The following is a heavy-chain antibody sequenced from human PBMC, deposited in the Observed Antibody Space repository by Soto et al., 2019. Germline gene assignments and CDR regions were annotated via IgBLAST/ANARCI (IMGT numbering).Heavy chain of an antibody. V-gene: IGHV4-34*01. CDR2: INHSGST. D-gene: IGHD3-9*01. J-gene: IGHJ4*02. CDR1: GGSFSGYY. CDR3: ARGDLTRDF. Sequence: SETLSLTCAVYGGSFSGYYWSWIRQPPGKGLEWIGEINHSGSTNYNPSLKSRVTISVDTSKNQFSLKLSSVTAADTAVYYCARGDLTRDFWGQGTLVTVSS.